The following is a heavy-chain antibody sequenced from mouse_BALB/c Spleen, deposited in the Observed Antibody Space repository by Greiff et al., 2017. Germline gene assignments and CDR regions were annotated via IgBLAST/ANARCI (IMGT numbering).Heavy chain of an antibody. J-gene: IGHJ2*01. CDR2: ISDGGSYT. Sequence: EVKVVESGGGLVKPGGSLKLSCAASGFTFSDYYMYWVRQTPEKRLEWVATISDGGSYTYYPDSVKGRFTISRDNAKNNLYLQMSSLKSEDTAMYYCAREGYGSSSYYFDYWGQGTTLTVSS. CDR3: AREGYGSSSYYFDY. D-gene: IGHD1-1*01. V-gene: IGHV5-4*02. CDR1: GFTFSDYY.